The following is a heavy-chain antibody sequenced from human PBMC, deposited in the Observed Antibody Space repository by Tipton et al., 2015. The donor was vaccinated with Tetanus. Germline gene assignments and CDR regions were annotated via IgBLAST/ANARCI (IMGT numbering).Heavy chain of an antibody. CDR3: AKAGPPWYDFWSGYRVGSDY. CDR2: ISGSGGST. Sequence: SLRLSCAASGFTFSSYAMSWVRQAPGKGLEWVSAISGSGGSTYYADSVKGRFTISRDNSKNTLYLQMNSLRAEDTAVYYCAKAGPPWYDFWSGYRVGSDYWGQGTLVTVSS. D-gene: IGHD3-3*01. V-gene: IGHV3-23*01. J-gene: IGHJ4*02. CDR1: GFTFSSYA.